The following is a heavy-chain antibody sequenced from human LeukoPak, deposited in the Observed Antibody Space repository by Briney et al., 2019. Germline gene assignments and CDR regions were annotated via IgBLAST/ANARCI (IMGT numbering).Heavy chain of an antibody. J-gene: IGHJ4*02. CDR2: IRYDGSNK. V-gene: IGHV3-30*02. D-gene: IGHD5-24*01. Sequence: GGSLRLSCAASGFTFISYGMHWVRQAPGKGLEWVAFIRYDGSNKYYTDSVKGRSTISRDNSKNTLSLQMNSLRAEDTAVYYCARDLGMGTRIDFWGQGTLVTVSS. CDR3: ARDLGMGTRIDF. CDR1: GFTFISYG.